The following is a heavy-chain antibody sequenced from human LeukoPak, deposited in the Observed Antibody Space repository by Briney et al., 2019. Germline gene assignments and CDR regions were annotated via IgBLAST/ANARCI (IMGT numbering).Heavy chain of an antibody. CDR3: ARGPNWYYNS. CDR2: ISFNGNT. D-gene: IGHD1-7*01. J-gene: IGHJ4*02. CDR1: GDSVTSGGSY. Sequence: SETLSLTCAVSGDSVTSGGSYWSWIRQPPGKELEWIGYISFNGNTDYNPSLNSRVAISVDTSKNQFSLKLTSVTAADTAVYYCARGPNWYYNSWGQGTLVTVSS. V-gene: IGHV4-61*08.